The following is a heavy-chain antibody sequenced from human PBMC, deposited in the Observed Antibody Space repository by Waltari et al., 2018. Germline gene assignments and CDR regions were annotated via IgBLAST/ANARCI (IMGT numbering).Heavy chain of an antibody. D-gene: IGHD3-16*01. J-gene: IGHJ4*02. Sequence: EVQLVDSGGGLVQLGGSLRLSCAASGSAFGPYDMNWVRRAPGKGLGWIAYIRSGGSSMYYADSVKGRFTISTDNAKNSVFLRMNSLRAEDTAVYYCARSRSSIWGLDYWGQGTLVTVSS. V-gene: IGHV3-48*03. CDR2: IRSGGSSM. CDR3: ARSRSSIWGLDY. CDR1: GSAFGPYD.